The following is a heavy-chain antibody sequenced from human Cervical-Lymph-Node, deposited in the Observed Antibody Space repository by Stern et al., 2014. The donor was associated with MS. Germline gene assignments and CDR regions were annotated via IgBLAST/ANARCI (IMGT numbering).Heavy chain of an antibody. V-gene: IGHV4-59*08. CDR1: GDSISSYY. J-gene: IGHJ4*02. CDR3: ARLSTAVDF. D-gene: IGHD2/OR15-2a*01. Sequence: QVQLQESGPGLVKPSETLSLTCTVSGDSISSYYWSWIRQPPGKGLEWIGQIYYNGDTYYKSSLQSRVTISVDTSKKQFPPRLTSVTAADTAVYFCARLSTAVDFWGQGTLVTVSS. CDR2: IYYNGDT.